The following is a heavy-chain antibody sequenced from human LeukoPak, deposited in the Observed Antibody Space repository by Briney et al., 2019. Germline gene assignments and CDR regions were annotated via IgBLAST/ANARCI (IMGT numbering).Heavy chain of an antibody. CDR1: GGSISSGGYY. D-gene: IGHD3-10*01. J-gene: IGHJ5*02. CDR2: IYYSGST. V-gene: IGHV4-31*03. CDR3: ARVGSTNWFDP. Sequence: PSETLSLTCTVSGGSISSGGYYWSWIRQHPGKGLEWIGYIYYSGSTYYNPSLKSRVTIPVDTSKNQFSLKLSSVTAADTAVYYCARVGSTNWFDPWGQGTLVTVSS.